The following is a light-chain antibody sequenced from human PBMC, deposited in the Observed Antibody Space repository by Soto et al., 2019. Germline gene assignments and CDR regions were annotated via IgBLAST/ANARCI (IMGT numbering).Light chain of an antibody. V-gene: IGLV2-14*01. CDR1: SSDIGTYKY. CDR3: SSFAGTNSFV. CDR2: EVS. J-gene: IGLJ1*01. Sequence: QSVLTQPASVSGSPGQSITISCTGTSSDIGTYKYVSWFQHHPGKAPKLIIFEVSNRPSGVSDRFSGFKSDTTASLTVSGLQADDEGHYYCSSFAGTNSFVFGTGTKLTVL.